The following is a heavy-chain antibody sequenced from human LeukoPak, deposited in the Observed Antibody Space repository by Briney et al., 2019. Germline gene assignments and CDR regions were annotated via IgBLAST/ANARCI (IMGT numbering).Heavy chain of an antibody. J-gene: IGHJ4*02. D-gene: IGHD4-17*01. V-gene: IGHV4-39*01. CDR2: IYSGGST. CDR1: GGSISSSSYY. Sequence: SETLSLTCTVSGGSISSSSYYWGWVRQPLGKGLEWIGNIYSGGSTFNNPSLKSRVTIYVDTSKNQFSLKLSSVTAADTAVYYCARVTVGFDYWGQGILVTVSS. CDR3: ARVTVGFDY.